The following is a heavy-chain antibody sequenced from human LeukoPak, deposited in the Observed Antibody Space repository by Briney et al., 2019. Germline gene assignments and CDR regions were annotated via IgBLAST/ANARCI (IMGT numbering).Heavy chain of an antibody. J-gene: IGHJ4*02. D-gene: IGHD6-13*01. Sequence: GSLRPSCAASGFTFSRSWMSWVRQPPGKGLEWVANISPDGSTKYHMDSVKGRFTISRDNAKDSLYLEMSRLRDDDTAMYYCATGASGSWDFGGQGTLATVSS. CDR3: ATGASGSWDF. CDR2: ISPDGSTK. CDR1: GFTFSRSW. V-gene: IGHV3-7*03.